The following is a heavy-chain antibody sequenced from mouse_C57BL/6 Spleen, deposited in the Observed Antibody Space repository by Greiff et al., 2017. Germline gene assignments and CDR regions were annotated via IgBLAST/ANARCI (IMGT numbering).Heavy chain of an antibody. J-gene: IGHJ4*01. CDR2: IWSGGST. Sequence: VKLMASGPGLVQPSQSLSITCTVSGFSLTSYGVHWVRHSPGKGLEWLGVIWSGGSTDYNAAFISRLSISKDNSKSQVFFKMNSLQADDTAIYYCARNSRGTTVVATDYAMDYWGQGTSVTVSS. CDR1: GFSLTSYG. V-gene: IGHV2-2*01. CDR3: ARNSRGTTVVATDYAMDY. D-gene: IGHD1-1*01.